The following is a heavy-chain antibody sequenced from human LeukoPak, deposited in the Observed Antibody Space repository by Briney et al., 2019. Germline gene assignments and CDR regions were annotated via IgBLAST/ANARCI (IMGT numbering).Heavy chain of an antibody. CDR1: GFTVSSNY. J-gene: IGHJ2*01. D-gene: IGHD3-22*01. V-gene: IGHV3-53*01. CDR2: IYSGGST. Sequence: PGGSLRLSCAASGFTVSSNYMSWVRQAPGKGLEWVSVIYSGGSTYYADSVKGRFTISRDNSKNTLYLQMNSLRAEDTAVYYCARDSLYYYDSSGYWYFDLWGRGTLVTVSS. CDR3: ARDSLYYYDSSGYWYFDL.